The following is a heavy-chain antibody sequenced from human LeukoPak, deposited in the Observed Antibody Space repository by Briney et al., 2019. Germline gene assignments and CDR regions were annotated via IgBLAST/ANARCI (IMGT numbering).Heavy chain of an antibody. CDR1: GFTFSSYG. CDR3: AKVSDPYYYDSSGYGYLDY. CDR2: ISYDGSNK. D-gene: IGHD3-22*01. V-gene: IGHV3-30*18. Sequence: GGSLRLSCAASGFTFSSYGMHWVRQAPGKGLEWVAVISYDGSNKYYADSVKGRFTISRDNSKNTLYLQMNSLRAEDTAVYYCAKVSDPYYYDSSGYGYLDYWGQGTLVTVSS. J-gene: IGHJ4*02.